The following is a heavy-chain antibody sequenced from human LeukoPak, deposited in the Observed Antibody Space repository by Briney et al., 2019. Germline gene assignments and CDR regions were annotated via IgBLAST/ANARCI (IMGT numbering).Heavy chain of an antibody. CDR3: AKGDTYYDLLTCFDF. J-gene: IGHJ4*02. CDR1: GFAFNTYW. V-gene: IGHV3-74*01. CDR2: INGDGSST. D-gene: IGHD3-9*01. Sequence: GGSLRLSCAASGFAFNTYWMHWVRQAPGTGLVWVSRINGDGSSTSYADFVKGRFTISRDNSKNTLYLQMNSLRDEDTAVYYCAKGDTYYDLLTCFDFWGPGTLVTVSS.